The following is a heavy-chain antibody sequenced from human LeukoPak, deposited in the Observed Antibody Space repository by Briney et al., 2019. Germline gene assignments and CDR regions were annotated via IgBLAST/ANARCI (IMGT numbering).Heavy chain of an antibody. J-gene: IGHJ4*02. D-gene: IGHD1-26*01. CDR3: ASSGSYRFDY. CDR2: ITASGTAM. CDR1: GFTFSTYA. V-gene: IGHV3-48*02. Sequence: GMSLRLSCAASGFTFSTYAMHWVRQAPGKGLEWVSHITASGTAMFYADSVKGRFTISRDNAKNSLYLQMNSLRDEDTAVYYCASSGSYRFDYWGQGTLVTVSS.